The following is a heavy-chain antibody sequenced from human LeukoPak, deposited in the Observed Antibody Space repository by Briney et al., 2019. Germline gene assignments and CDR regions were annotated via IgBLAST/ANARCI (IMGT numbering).Heavy chain of an antibody. CDR2: IYTSGST. Sequence: PSETLSLTCTVSGGSISSYYWSWIRQPAGKGLEWIGRIYTSGSTNYNPSLKSRVTMSVDTSKNQFSLKLSSVTAADTAVYYCARALQYYDYVWGSYRYQDVRGKGTTVTVSS. CDR3: ARALQYYDYVWGSYRYQDV. D-gene: IGHD3-16*02. V-gene: IGHV4-4*07. CDR1: GGSISSYY. J-gene: IGHJ6*04.